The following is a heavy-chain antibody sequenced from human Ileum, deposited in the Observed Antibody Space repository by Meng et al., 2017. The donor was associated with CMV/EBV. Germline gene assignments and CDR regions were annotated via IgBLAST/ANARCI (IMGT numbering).Heavy chain of an antibody. V-gene: IGHV3-23*01. CDR1: GFTVSSQT. Sequence: VQLMEAGGGLVRPVGALRLPCAASGFTVSSQTRSWVRQAPGKGLEWVSNIADSGGSTYYADSVKGRFTISRDNSKNTLYLQMNSLRAEDTAVYYCVNRAWLESWGQGTLVTVSS. CDR2: IADSGGST. J-gene: IGHJ5*01. CDR3: VNRAWLES.